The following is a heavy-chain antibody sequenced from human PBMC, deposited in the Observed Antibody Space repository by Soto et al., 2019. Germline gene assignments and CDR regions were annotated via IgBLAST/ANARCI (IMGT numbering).Heavy chain of an antibody. D-gene: IGHD4-4*01. V-gene: IGHV3-23*01. CDR2: ISGSGNSK. Sequence: EVQLLESGGGLVRPGGSLRLSCAASGFTFSTYTMSWVRQSPGKGLEWVARISGSGNSKYYADSVKGRFTISRDNSKNTLYLQVNSPRADDTAIYYCATTLYSNSVPPEGYWGQGTLVTVSS. CDR3: ATTLYSNSVPPEGY. J-gene: IGHJ4*02. CDR1: GFTFSTYT.